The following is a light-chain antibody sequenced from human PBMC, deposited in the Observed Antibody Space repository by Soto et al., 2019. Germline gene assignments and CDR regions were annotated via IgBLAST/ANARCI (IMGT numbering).Light chain of an antibody. Sequence: EVVLTQSPATLSLSPGERATLSCRASQSVSSYLAWYQQKPGQAPRLLIYDASNRATAVPARFSGSGSGTDFTLTISSLGPEDFAVYYCQHRASWPLTFGGGTKLEIK. J-gene: IGKJ4*01. CDR1: QSVSSY. V-gene: IGKV3-11*01. CDR3: QHRASWPLT. CDR2: DAS.